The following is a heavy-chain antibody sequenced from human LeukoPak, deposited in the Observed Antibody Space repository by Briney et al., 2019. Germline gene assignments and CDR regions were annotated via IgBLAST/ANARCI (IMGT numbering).Heavy chain of an antibody. CDR2: IIPILGIA. J-gene: IGHJ4*02. V-gene: IGHV1-69*04. Sequence: GASVKVSCKASGGTFSSYAISWVRQAPGQGLEWMGRIIPILGIANYAQKFQGRVTITADKSTSTAYMELSSLRSEDTAVYYCARGYCSSTSCYTWTDFDYWGQGTLVTDSS. CDR3: ARGYCSSTSCYTWTDFDY. CDR1: GGTFSSYA. D-gene: IGHD2-2*02.